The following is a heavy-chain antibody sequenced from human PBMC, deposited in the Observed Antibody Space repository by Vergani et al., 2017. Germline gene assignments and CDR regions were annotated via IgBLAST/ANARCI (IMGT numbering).Heavy chain of an antibody. CDR3: ARAGEGDYYGMDV. D-gene: IGHD1-1*01. Sequence: QVQLQESGPGLVKPSETLSLTCTVSGGSISSYYWSWIRQPPGKGLEWIGYIYYSGSTNYNPSLKSRVTISVDTSKNQFSLKLSSVTAADTAVYYCARAGEGDYYGMDVWGQGTTVTVSS. V-gene: IGHV4-59*01. CDR2: IYYSGST. J-gene: IGHJ6*02. CDR1: GGSISSYY.